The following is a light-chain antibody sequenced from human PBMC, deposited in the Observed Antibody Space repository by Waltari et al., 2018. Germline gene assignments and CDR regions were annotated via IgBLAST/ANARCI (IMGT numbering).Light chain of an antibody. CDR1: SLRSYY. J-gene: IGLJ2*01. Sequence: SSELTQDPAVSVALGQTVRITRHGDSLRSYYTSWYQQKPGQPHVLVIYGKNNRPSGIPVRVSGSSSGNTASLTITGAQAEDEADYYCNSRDSSGSHVVFGGGTKLTVL. CDR3: NSRDSSGSHVV. V-gene: IGLV3-19*01. CDR2: GKN.